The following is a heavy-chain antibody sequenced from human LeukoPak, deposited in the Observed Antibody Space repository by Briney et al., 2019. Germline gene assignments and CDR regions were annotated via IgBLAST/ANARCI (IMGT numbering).Heavy chain of an antibody. CDR3: ARDLCSGGSCYFDY. J-gene: IGHJ4*02. CDR2: ISSSSSYT. V-gene: IGHV3-11*06. CDR1: GFTFSDYY. D-gene: IGHD2-15*01. Sequence: GGSLRLSCAASGFTFSDYYMSWIRQAPGKGLEWVSYISSSSSYTNYADSVKGRFTISRDNAKNSLYLQMNSLRAEDTAVYYCARDLCSGGSCYFDYWGQGTLVTVSS.